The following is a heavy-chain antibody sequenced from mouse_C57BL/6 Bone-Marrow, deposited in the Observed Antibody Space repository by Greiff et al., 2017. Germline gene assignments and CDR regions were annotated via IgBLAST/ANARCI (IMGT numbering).Heavy chain of an antibody. CDR2: IYPGDGDT. Sequence: QVQLKESGAELVKPGASVKISCKASGYAFSSYWMNWVKQRPGKGLEWIGQIYPGDGDTNYNGKFKGKATLTADKSSSTAYMQLSSLTSEDSAVYFCARSPLITTVVATRYAMDYWGQGTSVTVSS. CDR1: GYAFSSYW. V-gene: IGHV1-80*01. D-gene: IGHD1-1*01. CDR3: ARSPLITTVVATRYAMDY. J-gene: IGHJ4*01.